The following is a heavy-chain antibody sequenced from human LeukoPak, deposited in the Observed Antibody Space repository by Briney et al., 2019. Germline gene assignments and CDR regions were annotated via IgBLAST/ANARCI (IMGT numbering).Heavy chain of an antibody. CDR3: ARRAGENSSSWYFDY. Sequence: SETLSLTCTVSGGSISSSSYYWGWIRQPPGQGLEWFGSIYYSGSTYYNPSLKSRVTISVDTSKNQFSLKLSSVTAADTAVYYCARRAGENSSSWYFDYWGQGTLVTVSS. J-gene: IGHJ4*02. CDR1: GGSISSSSYY. D-gene: IGHD6-6*01. V-gene: IGHV4-39*01. CDR2: IYYSGST.